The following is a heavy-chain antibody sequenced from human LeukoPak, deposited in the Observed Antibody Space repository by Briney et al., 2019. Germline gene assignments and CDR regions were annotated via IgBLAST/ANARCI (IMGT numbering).Heavy chain of an antibody. CDR2: IYYSGST. CDR1: GGSIGSSSYY. J-gene: IGHJ4*02. D-gene: IGHD3-10*01. V-gene: IGHV4-39*01. Sequence: SETLSLTCTVSGGSIGSSSYYWGWIRQPPGKGLEWIGSIYYSGSTYYNPSLKSRVTISVDTSKNQFSLKLSSVTAADTAVYYCARHVARSKIPYYYGSGSFDYWGQGTLVTVSS. CDR3: ARHVARSKIPYYYGSGSFDY.